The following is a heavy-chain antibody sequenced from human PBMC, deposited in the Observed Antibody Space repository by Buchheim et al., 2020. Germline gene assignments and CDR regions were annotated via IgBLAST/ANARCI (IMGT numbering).Heavy chain of an antibody. Sequence: QVHLVESGGGLVKPGGSLRLSCAASGFSFSVSYMRWVRQAPGKGLEWIAYISNTGGTIYYADSVRGRFTISRDNAKNSLYLQMNSLRAEDTAVYYCARESWGTLDPWGQGTL. CDR2: ISNTGGTI. CDR1: GFSFSVSY. V-gene: IGHV3-11*01. J-gene: IGHJ5*02. CDR3: ARESWGTLDP. D-gene: IGHD7-27*01.